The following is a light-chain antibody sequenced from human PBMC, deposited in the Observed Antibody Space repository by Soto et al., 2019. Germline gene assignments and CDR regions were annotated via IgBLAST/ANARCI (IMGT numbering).Light chain of an antibody. Sequence: HSVLTQPPSASGTPGQRVTISCSGSSSNIGSYTVNWYQQLPGTAPKLLIYSNNPRPSGVPDRFSGSKSGTSASLAISGLQSEDETDYYCAAWDDSLNGPVFGGGTKLTVL. V-gene: IGLV1-44*01. J-gene: IGLJ2*01. CDR1: SSNIGSYT. CDR3: AAWDDSLNGPV. CDR2: SNN.